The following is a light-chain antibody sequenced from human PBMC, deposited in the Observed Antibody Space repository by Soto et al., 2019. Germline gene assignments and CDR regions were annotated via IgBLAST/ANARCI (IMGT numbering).Light chain of an antibody. J-gene: IGLJ2*01. CDR2: EVS. Sequence: QSALTQPPSASGSPGQSVTISCTGTSSDVGGYNYVSWYQQHPGKAPKLMIYEVSKRPSGVPDRFSGSKSGNTASLTVSGLQAEDEADYYCSSYAGSILVFGGGTQLTVL. V-gene: IGLV2-8*01. CDR3: SSYAGSILV. CDR1: SSDVGGYNY.